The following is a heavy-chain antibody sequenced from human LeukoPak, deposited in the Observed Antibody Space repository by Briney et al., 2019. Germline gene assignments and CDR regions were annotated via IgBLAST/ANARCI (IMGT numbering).Heavy chain of an antibody. CDR3: ARDLTGSSWYSGYYYGMDV. Sequence: ASVKVSCKASGYTFTSYGISWVRQAPGQGLEWMGWISAYNGNTNYAQKLQGRVTMTTDTSTSTAYMELSSLRSEDTAVYYCARDLTGSSWYSGYYYGMDVWGQGTTVTVSS. J-gene: IGHJ6*02. CDR2: ISAYNGNT. CDR1: GYTFTSYG. D-gene: IGHD6-13*01. V-gene: IGHV1-18*01.